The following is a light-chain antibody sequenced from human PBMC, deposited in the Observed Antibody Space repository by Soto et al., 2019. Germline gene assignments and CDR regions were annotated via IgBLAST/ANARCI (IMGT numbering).Light chain of an antibody. CDR2: GAS. Sequence: PGERATLSCRASQSVGSNLAWYQQKPGQAPRLLIYGASTRATGIPGRFSGSGFGTEFTLTISGLQPEDFAVYYCQQYNDWPPITFGQGTRLEI. J-gene: IGKJ5*01. V-gene: IGKV3-15*01. CDR1: QSVGSN. CDR3: QQYNDWPPIT.